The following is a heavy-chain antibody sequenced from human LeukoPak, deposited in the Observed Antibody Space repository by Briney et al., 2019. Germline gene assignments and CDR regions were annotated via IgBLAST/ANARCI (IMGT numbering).Heavy chain of an antibody. Sequence: ASETLSLTCAVYGGSFSGYYWSWIRQPPGKGLEWIGEINHSGGTNYNPSLKSRVTISVDTSKNQFSLKLSSVTAADTAVYYCARLAYYGSGSYWKNYYYYYMDVWGKGTTVTVSS. J-gene: IGHJ6*03. CDR2: INHSGGT. D-gene: IGHD3-10*01. CDR1: GGSFSGYY. CDR3: ARLAYYGSGSYWKNYYYYYMDV. V-gene: IGHV4-34*01.